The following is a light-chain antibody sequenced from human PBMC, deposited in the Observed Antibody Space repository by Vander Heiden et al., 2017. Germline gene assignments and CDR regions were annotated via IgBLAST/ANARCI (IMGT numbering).Light chain of an antibody. CDR3: QQSYITPWT. J-gene: IGKJ1*01. CDR1: QTIRRY. CDR2: AAS. Sequence: DIQMTQSPSFLPASVGDRVTITCRASQTIRRYLNWYQQKPGKAPKLLIYAASTLQTGVPSRFSGSGSGTDFTLTISSLQPEDFATYYCQQSYITPWTFGQGTKVEIK. V-gene: IGKV1-39*01.